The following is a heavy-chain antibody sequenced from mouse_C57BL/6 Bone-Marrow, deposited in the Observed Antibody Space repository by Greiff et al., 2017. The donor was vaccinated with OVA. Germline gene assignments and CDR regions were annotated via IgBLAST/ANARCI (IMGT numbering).Heavy chain of an antibody. J-gene: IGHJ2*01. V-gene: IGHV1-55*01. CDR1: GYTFTSYW. Sequence: VQLQQPGAELVKPGASVKMSCKASGYTFTSYWITWVKQRPGQGLEWIGDIYPGSGSTNYNEKFKSKATLTVDTSSSTAYMQLTSLSPEDSAVYYSARRRYFEYCGQGTPLTVSS. CDR3: ARRRYFEY. CDR2: IYPGSGST.